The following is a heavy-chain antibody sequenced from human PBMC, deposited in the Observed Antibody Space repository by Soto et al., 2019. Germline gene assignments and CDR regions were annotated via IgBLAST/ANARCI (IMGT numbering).Heavy chain of an antibody. CDR1: GGSISSGDYY. Sequence: QVQLQESGPGLVKPSQNLSLTCTVSGGSISSGDYYWSWIHQPPGKGLEWIGYIYYSGSTYYNPSLKSRVTISVDTSKNQCPLKLSSVTAADTAVYYCARADDYGDRRGFDPWGQGTLVTVSS. V-gene: IGHV4-30-4*01. D-gene: IGHD4-17*01. CDR3: ARADDYGDRRGFDP. J-gene: IGHJ5*02. CDR2: IYYSGST.